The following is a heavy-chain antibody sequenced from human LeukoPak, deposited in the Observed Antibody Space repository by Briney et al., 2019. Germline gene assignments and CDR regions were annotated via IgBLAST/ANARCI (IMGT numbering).Heavy chain of an antibody. CDR2: INPSGGST. CDR1: GYTFTSYY. J-gene: IGHJ6*02. D-gene: IGHD6-13*01. CDR3: AREKYSSSWYSRTYYYGMDV. Sequence: ASVKVSCKASGYTFTSYYMHWVQQAPGQGLEWMGIINPSGGSTSYAQEFQGRVTMTRDTSTSTVYMELSSLRSEDTAVYYCAREKYSSSWYSRTYYYGMDVWGQGTTVTVSS. V-gene: IGHV1-46*01.